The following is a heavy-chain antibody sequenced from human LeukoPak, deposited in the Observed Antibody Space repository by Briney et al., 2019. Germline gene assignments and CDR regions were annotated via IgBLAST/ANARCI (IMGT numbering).Heavy chain of an antibody. V-gene: IGHV1-18*01. D-gene: IGHD3-22*01. CDR2: ISAYNGNT. CDR1: GYTFTGYY. J-gene: IGHJ4*02. Sequence: ASVKVSCKASGYTFTGYYIHWVRQAPGQGLEWMGWISAYNGNTNYAQKLQGRVTMTTDTSTSTAYMELRSLRSDDTAVYYCARDQGDSSGYYGSDYWGQGTLVTVSS. CDR3: ARDQGDSSGYYGSDY.